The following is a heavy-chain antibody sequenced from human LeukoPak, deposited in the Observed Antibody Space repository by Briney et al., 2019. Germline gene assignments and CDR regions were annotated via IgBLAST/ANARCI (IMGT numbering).Heavy chain of an antibody. Sequence: PSETLSLTCTVSGGSFSSSSYYWGWIRQPPGTALEWIGSIYYSGSTYHNPSLKSRVTISVDTSKNQFSLKLSSVTAADTAVYYCTRHRKVVYIISSYYFDYWGQGTLVTVSS. V-gene: IGHV4-39*01. CDR1: GGSFSSSSYY. CDR3: TRHRKVVYIISSYYFDY. CDR2: IYYSGST. J-gene: IGHJ4*02. D-gene: IGHD6-13*01.